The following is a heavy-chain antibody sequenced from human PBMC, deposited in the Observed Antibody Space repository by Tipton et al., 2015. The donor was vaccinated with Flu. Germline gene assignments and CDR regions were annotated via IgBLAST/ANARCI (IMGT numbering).Heavy chain of an antibody. CDR3: AVPTWDDAFDI. J-gene: IGHJ3*02. V-gene: IGHV1-2*06. D-gene: IGHD2-2*01. CDR1: GYTFINYY. Sequence: QVQLVQSGAEVKKPGASVKVSCRASGYTFINYYIHWVRQAPGQGLEWMGRINPNSGGTNYAQKFQGRVTMTRDTSISTAYMELSRLRSDDTAVYYCAVPTWDDAFDIWGQGTVVTVSS. CDR2: INPNSGGT.